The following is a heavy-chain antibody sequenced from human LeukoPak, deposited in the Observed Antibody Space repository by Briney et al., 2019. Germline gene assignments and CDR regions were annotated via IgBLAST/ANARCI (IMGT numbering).Heavy chain of an antibody. CDR3: ARGDTYYYDSSGYYSAAMDV. Sequence: VASVKVSCKASGYTFTGYYMHWVRQATGQGLEWMGWMNPNSGNTGYAQKFQGRVTMTRNTSISTAYMELSSLRSEDTAVYYCARGDTYYYDSSGYYSAAMDVWGKGTTVTVSS. D-gene: IGHD3-22*01. J-gene: IGHJ6*03. CDR1: GYTFTGYY. V-gene: IGHV1-8*02. CDR2: MNPNSGNT.